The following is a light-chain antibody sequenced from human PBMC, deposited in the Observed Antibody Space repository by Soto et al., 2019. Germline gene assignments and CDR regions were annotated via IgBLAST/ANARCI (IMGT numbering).Light chain of an antibody. CDR1: RSVSSSY. Sequence: IVLTQSPDTLSLSPGERATLYCRASRSVSSSYLAWYQHKAGQAPRLLISGASNRATDIPDRFSGSESGTDFPLTISRLEPEDFAVYYCQHYGSSPPYTFGQGTKLEIK. CDR3: QHYGSSPPYT. CDR2: GAS. V-gene: IGKV3-20*01. J-gene: IGKJ2*01.